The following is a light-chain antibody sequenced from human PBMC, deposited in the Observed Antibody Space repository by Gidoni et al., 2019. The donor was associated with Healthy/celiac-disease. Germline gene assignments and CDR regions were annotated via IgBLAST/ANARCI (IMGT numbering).Light chain of an antibody. V-gene: IGLV1-44*01. CDR2: SNN. CDR1: SSNIGINN. Sequence: QSVLTQPPSASGTPGQRVTISCSGSSSNIGINNVNWYQQLPGTAPKLLIYSNNQRPSGVPDRFSGSKSGTSSSLAISGLQSEDEADYYCAAWDDSLNGLVFGGGTKLTVL. CDR3: AAWDDSLNGLV. J-gene: IGLJ2*01.